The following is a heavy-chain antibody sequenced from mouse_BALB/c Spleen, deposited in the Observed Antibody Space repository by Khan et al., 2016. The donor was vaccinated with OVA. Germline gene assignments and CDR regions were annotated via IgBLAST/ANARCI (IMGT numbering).Heavy chain of an antibody. CDR1: GFSLSRYS. CDR3: ARAYYRYDGYYAMDY. Sequence: QVQLKESGPGLVAPSQSLSITCTVSGFSLSRYSIHWVRQPPGKGLEWLGMIWGGGSTDYNSTLNSRLSIGKDNSKSQVSLKMNSLQTDDTAMYYCARAYYRYDGYYAMDYWGQGTSVTVSS. J-gene: IGHJ4*01. D-gene: IGHD2-14*01. V-gene: IGHV2-6-4*01. CDR2: IWGGGST.